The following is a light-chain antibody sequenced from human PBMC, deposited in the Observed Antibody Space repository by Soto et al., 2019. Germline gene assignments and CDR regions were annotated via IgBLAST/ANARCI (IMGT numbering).Light chain of an antibody. CDR2: GAS. J-gene: IGKJ5*01. V-gene: IGKV3-15*01. Sequence: EIVMTQSPATLSVSPGERATLSCRASQSIGNNLGWYQQKPGQAPRLLIYGASTRATGIPARVNGSGSGTELTLTNTRLQSEDYEVYYCQQDNPWTLISLGQATRLEIK. CDR3: QQDNPWTLIS. CDR1: QSIGNN.